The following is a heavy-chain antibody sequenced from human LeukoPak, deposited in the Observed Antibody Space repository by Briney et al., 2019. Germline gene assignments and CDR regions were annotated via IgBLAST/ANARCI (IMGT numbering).Heavy chain of an antibody. Sequence: GGSLRLSCAASGFTFSSFWMHWVRQAPGKGLVWVSRINTDGSSTTYADSVKGRFTISRDNAKNSLYLQMNSLRAEDTAVYYCARGTAAAGYWFDPWGQGTLVTVSS. CDR2: INTDGSST. CDR1: GFTFSSFW. D-gene: IGHD6-13*01. CDR3: ARGTAAAGYWFDP. V-gene: IGHV3-74*01. J-gene: IGHJ5*02.